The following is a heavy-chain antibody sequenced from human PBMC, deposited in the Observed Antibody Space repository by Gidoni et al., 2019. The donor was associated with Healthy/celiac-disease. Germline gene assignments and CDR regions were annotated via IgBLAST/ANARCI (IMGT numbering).Heavy chain of an antibody. V-gene: IGHV5-51*01. CDR1: GYSFTSYL. D-gene: IGHD3-10*01. J-gene: IGHJ4*02. CDR3: ARLGENNIEYYFDY. CDR2: IYPGDSDT. Sequence: VQLVQSGSVVNKPGESLKLSCKGSGYSFTSYLIGWVRQMPGKGLEWMGIIYPGDSDTRYSPAFQGQVTISADKYISTAYLQWSSMKASDTAMYYCARLGENNIEYYFDYWGQGTLVTVSS.